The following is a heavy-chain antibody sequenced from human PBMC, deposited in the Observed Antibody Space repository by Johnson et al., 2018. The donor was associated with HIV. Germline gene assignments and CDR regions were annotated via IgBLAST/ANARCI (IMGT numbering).Heavy chain of an antibody. D-gene: IGHD6-6*01. V-gene: IGHV3-30*04. CDR2: ISYDGSNK. J-gene: IGHJ3*02. CDR1: GFTFSSYA. Sequence: QVQLVESGGGVVQPGRSLRLSCAASGFTFSSYAMHWVRQAPGKGLEWVAVISYDGSNKYYADSVKGRFTISRDNSKNTLYLQMNSLRAEDTAVYYCAKGPNGQLDDAFHIWGQVTMVTVSS. CDR3: AKGPNGQLDDAFHI.